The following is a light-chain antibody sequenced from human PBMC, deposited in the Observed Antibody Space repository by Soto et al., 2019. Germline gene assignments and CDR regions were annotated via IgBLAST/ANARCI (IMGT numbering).Light chain of an antibody. Sequence: QSMLTQPPSVSGAPGQRVTISCTGSSSNIGAGHDVHWYQQLPGTAPKLLIYGNSNRPSGVPDRVSGSKSGTSASLAITGLQAEDEADYYCQSYDSSLSVYVIFGGGTKLTVL. CDR1: SSNIGAGHD. J-gene: IGLJ2*01. V-gene: IGLV1-40*01. CDR2: GNS. CDR3: QSYDSSLSVYVI.